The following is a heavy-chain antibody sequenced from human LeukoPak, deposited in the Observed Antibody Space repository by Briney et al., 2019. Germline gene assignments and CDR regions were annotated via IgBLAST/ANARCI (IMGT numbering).Heavy chain of an antibody. CDR2: MSGYNGNT. J-gene: IGHJ3*02. Sequence: VASVKVSCKASGYTFINYGISWVRQAPGQGLEWMGWMSGYNGNTKYAEKLQGRVTMTTDTSTSTAYMELRSLRSDDTAMYYCARDDRRIVVITMSDAFDIWGQGTMVTVSS. CDR3: ARDDRRIVVITMSDAFDI. D-gene: IGHD3-22*01. CDR1: GYTFINYG. V-gene: IGHV1-18*01.